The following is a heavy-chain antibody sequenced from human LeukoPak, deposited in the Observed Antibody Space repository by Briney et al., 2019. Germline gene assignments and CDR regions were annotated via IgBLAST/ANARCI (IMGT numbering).Heavy chain of an antibody. J-gene: IGHJ4*02. CDR3: ARALIYGDYEGAYFDY. CDR2: IYSGGST. V-gene: IGHV3-53*04. CDR1: GFTVSSNY. D-gene: IGHD4-17*01. Sequence: GGSLRLSCAASGFTVSSNYMSWVRQAPGKGLEWVSVIYSGGSTYYADSVKGRFTISRHNSKNTLYLQMNSLRAEDTAVYYCARALIYGDYEGAYFDYWGQGTLVTVSS.